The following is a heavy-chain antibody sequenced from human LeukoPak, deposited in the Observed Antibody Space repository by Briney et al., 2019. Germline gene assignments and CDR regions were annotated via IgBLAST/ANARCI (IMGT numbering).Heavy chain of an antibody. V-gene: IGHV4-39*07. CDR3: ARDARGYCSGGSCFDWGNDAFDI. CDR1: GGSISSSSYY. D-gene: IGHD2-15*01. J-gene: IGHJ3*02. CDR2: IYYSGST. Sequence: PSETLSLTCTVSGGSISSSSYYWGWIRQPPGKGLEWIGSIYYSGSTYYNPSLKSRVTISVDTSKNQFSLKLSSVTAADTAVYYCARDARGYCSGGSCFDWGNDAFDIWGQGTMVTVSS.